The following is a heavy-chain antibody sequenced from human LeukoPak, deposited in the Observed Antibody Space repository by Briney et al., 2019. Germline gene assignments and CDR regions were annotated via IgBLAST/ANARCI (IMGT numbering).Heavy chain of an antibody. Sequence: ASVMVSCMVSRYTITELSMHWVRQAPGEGLEWMGGFHPEDGEAIYAQKFQGRVAMTEDTSTDTAYMELSSLRSDDTAVYYCARVMDIVVVPAASPTYYFDYWGQGTLVTVSS. CDR1: RYTITELS. D-gene: IGHD2-2*03. J-gene: IGHJ4*02. V-gene: IGHV1-24*01. CDR2: FHPEDGEA. CDR3: ARVMDIVVVPAASPTYYFDY.